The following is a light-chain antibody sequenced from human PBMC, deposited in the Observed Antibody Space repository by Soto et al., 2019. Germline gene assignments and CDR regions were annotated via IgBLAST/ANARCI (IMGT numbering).Light chain of an antibody. CDR2: GAS. CDR3: QQYGSSPLG. Sequence: EIVLTQYPGTLALSPGERATRSCRASQSVSSSYLAWYQHKPGQAPRLLIYGASSRATGIPDRFSGSGSGADFHLTLSRLEPEDFAVYYCQQYGSSPLGFGQGTKV. CDR1: QSVSSSY. J-gene: IGKJ1*01. V-gene: IGKV3-20*01.